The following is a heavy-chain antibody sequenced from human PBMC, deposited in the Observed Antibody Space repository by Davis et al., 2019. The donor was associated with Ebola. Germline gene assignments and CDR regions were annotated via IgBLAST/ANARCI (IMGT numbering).Heavy chain of an antibody. V-gene: IGHV1-2*04. CDR2: INPNSGGT. Sequence: ASVKVSCKASGYTFTGYYMHWVRQAPGHGLEWMGWINPNSGGTNYAQKFQGWVTMTRDTSISTAYMELSRLRSDDTAVYYCAREGCSSTSCIYYYGMDVWGQGTTVTVSS. J-gene: IGHJ6*02. D-gene: IGHD2-2*01. CDR3: AREGCSSTSCIYYYGMDV. CDR1: GYTFTGYY.